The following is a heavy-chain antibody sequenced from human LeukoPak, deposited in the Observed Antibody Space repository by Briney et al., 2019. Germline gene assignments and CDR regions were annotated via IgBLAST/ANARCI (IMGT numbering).Heavy chain of an antibody. J-gene: IGHJ4*02. CDR1: GFTFSGYW. CDR2: IKQDGSEK. Sequence: PGGSLRLSCAASGFTFSGYWMSWVRQAPGKGLEWVANIKQDGSEKYYVDSVKGRFTISRDNSKNTLYLQMNSLRAEDTAVYYCANYYYYGSGSYSSKFDYWGQGTLVTVSS. CDR3: ANYYYYGSGSYSSKFDY. V-gene: IGHV3-7*03. D-gene: IGHD3-10*01.